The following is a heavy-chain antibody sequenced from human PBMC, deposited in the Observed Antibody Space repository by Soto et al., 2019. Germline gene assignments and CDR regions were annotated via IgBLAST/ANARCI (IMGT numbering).Heavy chain of an antibody. D-gene: IGHD3-22*01. Sequence: SETLSLTCTVSGGSIRSYYWSWIRQPAGKGLEWIGRIYTSGITNYNPSLKSRVTMSVDTSKNQFSLKLSSVTAADTAVYYCARAQYYYDSRGSHDAFDISGLGTMVTV. J-gene: IGHJ3*02. CDR2: IYTSGIT. CDR3: ARAQYYYDSRGSHDAFDI. CDR1: GGSIRSYY. V-gene: IGHV4-4*07.